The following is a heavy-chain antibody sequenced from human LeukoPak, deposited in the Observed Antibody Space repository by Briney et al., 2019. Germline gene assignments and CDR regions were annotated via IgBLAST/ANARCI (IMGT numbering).Heavy chain of an antibody. J-gene: IGHJ4*02. CDR3: ARDTKYAFDN. CDR1: GFTFSSYS. CDR2: IGISSGNT. Sequence: PGESLRLSCAASGFTFSSYSMNWVRQAPGKGLEWISYIGISSGNTKYADSVKGRFTISGDKAKNSVYLQMNSLRVEDTAVYYCARDTKYAFDNWGQGTLVTVSS. D-gene: IGHD2-2*01. V-gene: IGHV3-48*01.